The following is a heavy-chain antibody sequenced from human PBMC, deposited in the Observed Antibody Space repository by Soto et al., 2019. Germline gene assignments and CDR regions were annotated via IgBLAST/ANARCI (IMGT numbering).Heavy chain of an antibody. CDR1: GYTFTSHG. CDR3: VRMVRGSNLDYYYYMYV. CDR2: ISADNGDT. Sequence: QVQLVQSGAEVKKPGASVKVSCKASGYTFTSHGISWVRQAPGQGLEWMGWISADNGDTNYAQKLQGRVIVTTDTSTSTAYMELRGLRSEDTAVYYCVRMVRGSNLDYYYYMYVWGKGTTVTVSS. D-gene: IGHD3-10*01. J-gene: IGHJ6*03. V-gene: IGHV1-18*01.